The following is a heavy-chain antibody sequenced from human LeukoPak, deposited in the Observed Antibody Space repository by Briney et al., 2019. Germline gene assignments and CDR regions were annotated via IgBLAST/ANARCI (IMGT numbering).Heavy chain of an antibody. V-gene: IGHV1-18*04. CDR3: ARWDRVDIAATIDDY. CDR2: INVYNGNT. CDR1: GYTFTTYT. D-gene: IGHD5-12*01. J-gene: IGHJ4*02. Sequence: GASVKVSCKTSGYTFTTYTINWVRQAPGQGLEWMGWINVYNGNTNNAQKFQGRVTMTTDTSTSTAYMELTSLRSDDTAVYYCARWDRVDIAATIDDYWGQGTLVTVSS.